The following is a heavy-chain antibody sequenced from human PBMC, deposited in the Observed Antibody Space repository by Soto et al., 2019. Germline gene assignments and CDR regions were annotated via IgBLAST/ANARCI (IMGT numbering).Heavy chain of an antibody. CDR3: ARDLRFLEWLSPFDY. CDR1: GFTFSSYG. D-gene: IGHD3-3*01. V-gene: IGHV3-33*01. CDR2: IWNDGRNK. J-gene: IGHJ4*02. Sequence: QVQLVESGGGVVQPGRSLRLSCAASGFTFSSYGMHWVRQAPGKGLGGVEVIWNDGRNKNYEDSVKSRFTISRDNSKNTLYLQMNSLRAEDTAVYYCARDLRFLEWLSPFDYWGQGTLVTVSS.